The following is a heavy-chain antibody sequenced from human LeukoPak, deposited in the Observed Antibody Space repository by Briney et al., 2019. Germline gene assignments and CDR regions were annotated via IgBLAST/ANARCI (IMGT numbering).Heavy chain of an antibody. Sequence: ASVKVSCKASGGTFSSYTISWVRQAPGQGLEWMGRIIPILGIANYAQKFQGRVTITADKSTSTAYMELSSLRSEDTAVYYCARLPAGDTAMVPYYCGMDVWGQGTTVTVSS. D-gene: IGHD5-18*01. J-gene: IGHJ6*02. CDR1: GGTFSSYT. CDR2: IIPILGIA. V-gene: IGHV1-69*02. CDR3: ARLPAGDTAMVPYYCGMDV.